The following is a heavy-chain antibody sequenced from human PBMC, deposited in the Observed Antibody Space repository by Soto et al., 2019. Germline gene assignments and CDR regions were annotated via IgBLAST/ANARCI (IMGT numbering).Heavy chain of an antibody. CDR2: MNPDSGDT. CDR3: VRQPGGVATPGDDY. D-gene: IGHD2-15*01. CDR1: GYPFDSFD. Sequence: QVQLVQSGAEVKKPGASVKVSCEASGYPFDSFDINWVRQAAGQGLGWMGWMNPDSGDTAVAQRFQGRIIMTRTTSTSTAYMELSRLTPDDSAVYFCVRQPGGVATPGDDYWGQGTLVTVSS. J-gene: IGHJ4*02. V-gene: IGHV1-8*01.